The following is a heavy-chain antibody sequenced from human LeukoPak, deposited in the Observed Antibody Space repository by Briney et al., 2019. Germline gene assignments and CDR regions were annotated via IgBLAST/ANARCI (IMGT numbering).Heavy chain of an antibody. CDR3: TTEPTDVLRNS. CDR1: GFTFSNAW. Sequence: GGSLRLSCAASGFTFSNAWMSWVRQAPGKGLEWVGRIKGKTDGGTTGYAAPVKGRFTISRDDSKNTLYRQMNSLKTEDTAVYYCTTEPTDVLRNSWGQGTLVTVSS. V-gene: IGHV3-15*01. CDR2: IKGKTDGGTT. J-gene: IGHJ4*02. D-gene: IGHD2-8*01.